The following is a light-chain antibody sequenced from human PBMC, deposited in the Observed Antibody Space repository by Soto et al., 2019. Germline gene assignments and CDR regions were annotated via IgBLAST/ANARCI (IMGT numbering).Light chain of an antibody. J-gene: IGLJ1*01. CDR3: CSYAGNTSPYV. Sequence: QSVLTQPASVSGSSGQSITISCIGTNSDFGSYDLVSWYQQHPGKAPKLLIFEVTKRPSGVSNRFSGSKSGNTASLTISGLQAEDEGDYYCCSYAGNTSPYVFGHGTKVTVL. V-gene: IGLV2-23*02. CDR2: EVT. CDR1: NSDFGSYDL.